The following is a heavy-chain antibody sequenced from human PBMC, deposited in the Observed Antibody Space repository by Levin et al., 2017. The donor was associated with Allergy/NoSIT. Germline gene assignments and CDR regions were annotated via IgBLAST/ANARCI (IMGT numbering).Heavy chain of an antibody. D-gene: IGHD2-2*01. CDR1: GYTFSSKW. V-gene: IGHV3-74*01. CDR3: ARGGCSSTSCLDN. CDR2: INSDGSDT. J-gene: IGHJ4*02. Sequence: PGGSLRLSCVASGYTFSSKWMHWVRQAPGKGLVWVAHINSDGSDTNYADSVKGRFTISRDNAKNTLYLQMNSLRVEDTAVYYCARGGCSSTSCLDNWGQGTLVTVSS.